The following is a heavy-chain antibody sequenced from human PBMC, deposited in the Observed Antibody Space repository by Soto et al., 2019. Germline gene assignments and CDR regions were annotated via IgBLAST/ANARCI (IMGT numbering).Heavy chain of an antibody. CDR2: VYHTGST. CDR1: GDSISSTHW. Sequence: PSETLSLTCVVSGDSISSTHWWTWVRQTPGTGLEWIGEVYHTGSTKYNPSLKSRVTISVDRSKNQFSLKLSSVTAADTAVYYCARVPDYWGQGTLVTVS. J-gene: IGHJ4*02. D-gene: IGHD2-2*01. V-gene: IGHV4-4*02. CDR3: ARVPDY.